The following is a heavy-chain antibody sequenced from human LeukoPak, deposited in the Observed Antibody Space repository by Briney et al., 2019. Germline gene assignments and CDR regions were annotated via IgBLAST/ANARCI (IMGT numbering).Heavy chain of an antibody. CDR3: ARFRRGSGYYMDV. V-gene: IGHV4-39*07. Sequence: SETLSLTCTVSGGSISSSSYYWGWIRQPPGKGLEWIGSIYYSGSTYYNPSLKSRVTISVDTSKNQFSLRLSSVTAADTAVYYCARFRRGSGYYMDVWGKGTTVTVSS. CDR2: IYYSGST. CDR1: GGSISSSSYY. D-gene: IGHD2-15*01. J-gene: IGHJ6*03.